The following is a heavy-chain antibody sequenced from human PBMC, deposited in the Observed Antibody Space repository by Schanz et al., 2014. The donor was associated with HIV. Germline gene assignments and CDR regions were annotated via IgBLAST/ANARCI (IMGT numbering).Heavy chain of an antibody. J-gene: IGHJ4*02. CDR3: ARVFGRTYGLPDY. CDR1: GFTFTDNY. D-gene: IGHD3-10*01. V-gene: IGHV3-11*01. CDR2: ISVNGATR. Sequence: VQLVGSGGGLVKPGGSLRLSCAASGFTFTDNYMGWIRHAPGKGPEWLSYISVNGATREYADSVKGRFTISRDNARTSLYLQMNSLRAEDTAVYYCARVFGRTYGLPDYWGQGTLVTVSS.